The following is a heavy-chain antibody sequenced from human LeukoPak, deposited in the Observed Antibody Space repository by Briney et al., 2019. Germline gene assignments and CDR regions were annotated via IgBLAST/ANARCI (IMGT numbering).Heavy chain of an antibody. Sequence: GGSLRLSCAASGFTLSSHGMHWVRQAPGKGLEWVALIWYDGSKKYYADSVKGRFTISRDDSENTLYLQMNSLRAEDTAMYYCAKDLSYGSNWFDPWGQGTLVTVSS. CDR1: GFTLSSHG. CDR3: AKDLSYGSNWFDP. V-gene: IGHV3-33*06. D-gene: IGHD5-18*01. J-gene: IGHJ5*02. CDR2: IWYDGSKK.